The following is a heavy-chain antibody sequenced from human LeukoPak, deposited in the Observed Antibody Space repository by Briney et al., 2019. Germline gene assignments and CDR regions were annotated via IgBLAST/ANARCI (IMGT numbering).Heavy chain of an antibody. D-gene: IGHD2-15*01. CDR1: GFTFSRYT. CDR2: ISSNGGST. V-gene: IGHV3-64*04. J-gene: IGHJ4*02. CDR3: ARTPGLLGYCSGGSCYLDY. Sequence: PGGSLRLSCSASGFTFSRYTAHWVRQAPGKGMEYVSGISSNGGSTYYADSVKGRFTISRDNSKNTLYLQMNSLRAEDTAVYYCARTPGLLGYCSGGSCYLDYWGQGTLVTVSS.